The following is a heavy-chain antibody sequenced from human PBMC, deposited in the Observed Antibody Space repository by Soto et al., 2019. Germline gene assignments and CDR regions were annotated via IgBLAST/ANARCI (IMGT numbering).Heavy chain of an antibody. V-gene: IGHV1-18*01. CDR2: ISAYNGNT. J-gene: IGHJ4*02. CDR3: AREWVTPYYFDY. CDR1: GYTFTRYG. Sequence: QVQLVQSGAEVKKPGASVKVSCKASGYTFTRYGISWVRKAPGQGLEGMGWISAYNGNTNYAQKLQGRVTMTTDTSTSTAYRELRSLRSDDTAVYFCAREWVTPYYFDYWGQGTLVTGSS. D-gene: IGHD2-21*02.